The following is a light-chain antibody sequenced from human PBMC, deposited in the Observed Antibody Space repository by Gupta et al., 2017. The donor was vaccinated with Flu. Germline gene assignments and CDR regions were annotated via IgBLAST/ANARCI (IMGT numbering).Light chain of an antibody. CDR3: SSYTSSYTFV. J-gene: IGLJ1*01. CDR1: SSDVGTYNR. V-gene: IGLV2-18*02. CDR2: EVS. Sequence: GTSSDVGTYNRVSWYQQSPGTAPKLMIYEVSNRPSGVPDRFSGSKSGNTASLTISGLQGEDEADYYCSSYTSSYTFVFGTGTKVTVL.